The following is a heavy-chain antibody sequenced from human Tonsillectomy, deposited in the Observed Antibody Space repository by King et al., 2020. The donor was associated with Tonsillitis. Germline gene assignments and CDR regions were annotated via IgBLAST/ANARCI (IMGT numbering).Heavy chain of an antibody. CDR1: GGSISSYY. D-gene: IGHD2-2*01. Sequence: QLQESGPGLVKPSETLSLTCTVSGGSISSYYWSWIRQPPGKGLEWIGHIYYSGSTNHNPSLKSRVTIPLDTSKSQFSLKLSSVTAADTAVYYCARGVGQLLYYFDYWGQGTLVTVSS. J-gene: IGHJ4*02. V-gene: IGHV4-59*01. CDR3: ARGVGQLLYYFDY. CDR2: IYYSGST.